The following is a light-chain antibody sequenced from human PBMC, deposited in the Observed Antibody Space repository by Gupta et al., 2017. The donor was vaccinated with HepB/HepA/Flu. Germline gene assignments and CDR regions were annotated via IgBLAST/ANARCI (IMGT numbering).Light chain of an antibody. CDR1: QTVLNSLNNKNS. CDR3: QQYYSLPLT. J-gene: IGKJ4*01. CDR2: WTS. Sequence: DLVMTQSPGSLAVSLGDRATINCKSSQTVLNSLNNKNSVAWYQQKSGQPPKLLIYWTSTRASGVPDRFSGSGSGTDFTLTISSLQAEDVAVYYCQQYYSLPLTFGGGTKVEIK. V-gene: IGKV4-1*01.